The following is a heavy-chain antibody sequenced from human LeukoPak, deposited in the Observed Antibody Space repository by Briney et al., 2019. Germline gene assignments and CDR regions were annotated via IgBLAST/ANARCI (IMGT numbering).Heavy chain of an antibody. CDR2: IIPIFGTA. J-gene: IGHJ5*02. CDR1: GGTFSSYA. CDR3: AMAPQYGARFDP. V-gene: IGHV1-69*01. Sequence: SVKVSCKASGGTFSSYAISWVRQAPGQGLEWMGGIIPIFGTANYAQKFQGRVTITADESTSTAYMELSSLRSEDTAVYYCAMAPQYGARFDPWGQGTLVTVAS. D-gene: IGHD4-17*01.